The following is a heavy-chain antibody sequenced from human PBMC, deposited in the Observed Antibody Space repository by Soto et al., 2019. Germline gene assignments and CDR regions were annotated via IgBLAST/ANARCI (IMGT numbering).Heavy chain of an antibody. D-gene: IGHD2-15*01. J-gene: IGHJ6*02. CDR3: ARTYCSGGSCYGYYYYYYYGMDV. CDR1: GFTFSSYS. Sequence: PGGSLRLSCAASGFTFSSYSMNWVRQAPGKGLEWVSSISSSRSYIYYADSVKGRFTISRDNAKKSLYLQMNSLRVEDTAVYYCARTYCSGGSCYGYYYYYYYGMDVWGQGTTVTVSS. V-gene: IGHV3-21*01. CDR2: ISSSRSYI.